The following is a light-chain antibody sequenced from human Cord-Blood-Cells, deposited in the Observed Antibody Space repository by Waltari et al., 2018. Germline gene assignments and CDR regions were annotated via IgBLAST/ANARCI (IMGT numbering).Light chain of an antibody. Sequence: ENVLTQSPGTLSLSPGERATLSCRASQSVSSSYLAWYQQKPGQAPRLLIYGASSRATGIPDRCSGSGSGTDFTLTISRLEPEDFAVYYCQQYGSSFTFGPGTKVDIK. CDR1: QSVSSSY. CDR3: QQYGSSFT. CDR2: GAS. J-gene: IGKJ3*01. V-gene: IGKV3-20*01.